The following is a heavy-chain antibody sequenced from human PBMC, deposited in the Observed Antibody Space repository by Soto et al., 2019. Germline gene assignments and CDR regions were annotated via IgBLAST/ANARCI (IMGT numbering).Heavy chain of an antibody. D-gene: IGHD3-22*01. Sequence: SGPTLVNPTQTLTLTCTFSGFSFSTSGMCVSWISQPPGKALEWLALIDWDDDKFYLTSLKTRLTISRDTSKNQVVLTMTNMDPLDTATYYCARNFYDTGNHYARIDYWGPGTLVTVSS. CDR1: GFSFSTSGMC. CDR3: ARNFYDTGNHYARIDY. V-gene: IGHV2-70*01. J-gene: IGHJ4*02. CDR2: IDWDDDK.